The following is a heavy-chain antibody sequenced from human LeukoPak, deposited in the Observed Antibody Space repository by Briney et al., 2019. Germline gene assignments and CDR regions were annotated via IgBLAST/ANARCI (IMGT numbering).Heavy chain of an antibody. CDR3: ARAVAGLFDY. V-gene: IGHV4-59*08. CDR1: GGSISSYY. J-gene: IGHJ4*02. CDR2: IYYSAST. Sequence: PSETQSLTCTVSGGSISSYYWSWIRQPPGKGLEWIGYIYYSASTNYNPSLKSRVTISVDTSKNQFSLKLSSVTAADTAVYYCARAVAGLFDYWGQGTLVTVSS. D-gene: IGHD6-19*01.